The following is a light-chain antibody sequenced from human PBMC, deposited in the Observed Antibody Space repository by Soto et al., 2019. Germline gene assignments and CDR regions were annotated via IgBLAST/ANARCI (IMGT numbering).Light chain of an antibody. J-gene: IGKJ2*01. CDR1: QSVSSN. CDR2: GAS. V-gene: IGKV3-15*01. CDR3: QQYSNWSPYT. Sequence: EIVMTQSPATLSVSPGERATLSCRASQSVSSNLAWYQQKPGQAPRLLIYGASTRATGIPARFSGSRSGTEFTLTISSLQSEDFAVYYCQQYSNWSPYTFGQGTKLEIK.